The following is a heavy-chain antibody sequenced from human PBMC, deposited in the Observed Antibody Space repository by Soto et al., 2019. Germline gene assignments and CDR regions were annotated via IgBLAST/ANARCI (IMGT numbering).Heavy chain of an antibody. D-gene: IGHD2-2*01. J-gene: IGHJ6*02. Sequence: PGGSLRLSCAGSGFTFSSYAMKWVRQAPGKGLEWVSLISDSGTLTYYADSVKGRFTISRDNSGNTLFLHMYSLRAEDTAVYYCARYIPGVRYYGMDVWGQGTTVTVSS. V-gene: IGHV3-23*01. CDR1: GFTFSSYA. CDR2: ISDSGTLT. CDR3: ARYIPGVRYYGMDV.